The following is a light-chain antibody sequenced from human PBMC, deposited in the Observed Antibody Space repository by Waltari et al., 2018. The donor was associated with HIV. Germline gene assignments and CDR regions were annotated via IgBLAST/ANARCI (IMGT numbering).Light chain of an antibody. J-gene: IGKJ2*03. CDR2: WAS. V-gene: IGKV4-1*01. CDR3: QQGNSYPHS. CDR1: QSVFFSSNNKNY. Sequence: DIVMTQSPDSLAVSLGERATINCKSSQSVFFSSNNKNYLAWYQQKPGQPPKLLISWASTRESGVPARFSGSGSGTDFTLTISSLQPEDFATYYCQQGNSYPHSFGQGTKLEIK.